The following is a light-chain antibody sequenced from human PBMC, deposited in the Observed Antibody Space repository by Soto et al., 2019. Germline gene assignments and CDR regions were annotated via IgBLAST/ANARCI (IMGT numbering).Light chain of an antibody. CDR2: AAS. V-gene: IGKV1-9*01. J-gene: IGKJ4*01. CDR1: QGISRY. Sequence: IQLTQSPSSLSASVGDSVTITCRASQGISRYLSWYQQKPGRAPKLLISAASTLQSGVPARFSRSGSGTDFTLSITSLQPEDFATYYCQQLNTYPVTFGGGTKVEIK. CDR3: QQLNTYPVT.